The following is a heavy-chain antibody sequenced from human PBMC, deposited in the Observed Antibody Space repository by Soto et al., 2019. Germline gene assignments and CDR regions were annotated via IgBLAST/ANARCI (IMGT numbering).Heavy chain of an antibody. CDR3: ATGILGFYFDS. CDR1: GYRFTNYW. CDR2: IYPADSDT. J-gene: IGHJ4*02. V-gene: IGHV5-51*01. Sequence: PGESLKISCKASGYRFTNYWIGRVRQRPGKGLEWMGFIYPADSDTRYSPSSQGQVTFSVDTSTATAFLQWNSLKASDTAMYFCATGILGFYFDSWGQGTQVTVSS.